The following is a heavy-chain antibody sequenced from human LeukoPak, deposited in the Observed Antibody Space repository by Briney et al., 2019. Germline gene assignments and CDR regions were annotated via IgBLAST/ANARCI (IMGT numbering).Heavy chain of an antibody. CDR3: ARDRGYYFDY. J-gene: IGHJ4*02. D-gene: IGHD3-16*01. CDR1: GFAFSSSP. Sequence: GGSLRLSCAASGFAFSSSPMNWVRQAPGKGLEWVSYSRNSQNIYYAASVEGRFTISRDNAKNSLYLQMNSLRDEDTVVYYCARDRGYYFDYWGQGTLVTVSS. CDR2: SRNSQNI. V-gene: IGHV3-48*02.